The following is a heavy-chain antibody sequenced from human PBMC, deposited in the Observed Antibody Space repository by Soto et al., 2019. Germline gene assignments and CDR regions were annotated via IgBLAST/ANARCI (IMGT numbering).Heavy chain of an antibody. D-gene: IGHD3-22*01. CDR2: ISYDGSNK. Sequence: PGGSLRLSCAASGFTFSSYAMHWVRQAPGKGLEWVAVISYDGSNKYYADSVKGRFTISRDNSKNTLYLQMNSLRAEDTAVYYCARGFWYYYDSSGPSGYFDYWGQGTLVTVSS. V-gene: IGHV3-30-3*01. CDR3: ARGFWYYYDSSGPSGYFDY. J-gene: IGHJ4*02. CDR1: GFTFSSYA.